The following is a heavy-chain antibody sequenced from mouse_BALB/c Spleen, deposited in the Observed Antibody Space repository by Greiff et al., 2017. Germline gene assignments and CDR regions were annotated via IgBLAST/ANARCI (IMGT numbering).Heavy chain of an antibody. D-gene: IGHD2-2*01. CDR2: IRNKANGYTT. J-gene: IGHJ1*01. V-gene: IGHV7-3*02. CDR3: ARDGGYDGYFDV. CDR1: GFTFTDYY. Sequence: EVQRVESGGGLVQPGGSLRLSCATSGFTFTDYYMSWVRQPPGKALEWLGFIRNKANGYTTEYSASVKGRFTISRDNSQSILYLQMNTLRAEDSATYYCARDGGYDGYFDVWGAGTTVTVSS.